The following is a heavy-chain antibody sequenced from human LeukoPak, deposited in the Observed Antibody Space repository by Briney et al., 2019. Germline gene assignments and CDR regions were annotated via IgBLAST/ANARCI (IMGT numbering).Heavy chain of an antibody. Sequence: IANYAQKFQGRVTITADKSTSTAYMELSSLRSEDTAVYYCASSLTIPAAISSVFSPDAFDIWGQGTMVTVSS. CDR3: ASSLTIPAAISSVFSPDAFDI. V-gene: IGHV1-69*02. J-gene: IGHJ3*02. CDR2: IA. D-gene: IGHD2-2*01.